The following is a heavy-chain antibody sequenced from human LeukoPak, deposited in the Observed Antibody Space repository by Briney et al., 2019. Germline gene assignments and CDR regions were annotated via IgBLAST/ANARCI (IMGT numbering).Heavy chain of an antibody. CDR1: GFTFRTYG. CDR3: AKDLSPYYDFWSGYQPNGGPFDY. D-gene: IGHD3-3*01. V-gene: IGHV3-30*02. CDR2: IRYDGSNK. J-gene: IGHJ4*02. Sequence: GGSLRLSCAASGFTFRTYGMHWVRQAPGKVLEWVAFIRYDGSNKYYADSVKGRFTISRDNSKNTLYVQMNSLRAEDTAVYYCAKDLSPYYDFWSGYQPNGGPFDYWGQGTLVTVSS.